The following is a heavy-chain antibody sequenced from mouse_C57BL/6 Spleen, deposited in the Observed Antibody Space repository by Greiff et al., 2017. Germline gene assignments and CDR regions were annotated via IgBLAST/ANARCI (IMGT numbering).Heavy chain of an antibody. V-gene: IGHV1-52*01. J-gene: IGHJ2*01. CDR3: ARRGSSYDFDY. CDR1: GYTFTSYW. CDR2: IDPSDSDT. Sequence: VQLQQPGAELVRPGSSVKLSCKASGYTFTSYWMHWVKQRPIQGLEWIGNIDPSDSDTHYNQKFKDKATLTVDKSSSTAYMQLSSLTSEDSAVXYGARRGSSYDFDYWGQGTTLTVSS. D-gene: IGHD1-1*01.